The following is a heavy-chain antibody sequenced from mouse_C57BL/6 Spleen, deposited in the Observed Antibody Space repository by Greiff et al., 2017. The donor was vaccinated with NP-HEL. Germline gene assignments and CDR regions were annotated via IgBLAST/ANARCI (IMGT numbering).Heavy chain of an antibody. D-gene: IGHD1-1*01. CDR2: ISGGGGNT. J-gene: IGHJ2*01. CDR3: ARQGVLRAAGFDY. V-gene: IGHV5-9*01. Sequence: EVKLVESGGGLVKPGGSLKLSCAASGFTFSSYTMSWVRQTPEKRLEWVATISGGGGNTYYPDSVKGRFTISRDNAKNALYLQMSSLRSEYTALYYCARQGVLRAAGFDYWGQGTTLTVSS. CDR1: GFTFSSYT.